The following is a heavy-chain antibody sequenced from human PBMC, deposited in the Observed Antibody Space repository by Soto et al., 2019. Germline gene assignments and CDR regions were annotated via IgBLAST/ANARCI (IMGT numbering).Heavy chain of an antibody. CDR1: GYTFTSYD. V-gene: IGHV1-8*01. D-gene: IGHD3-10*01. CDR2: MNPNSGNT. J-gene: IGHJ6*02. CDR3: AKSKRRLRGVHYSSGMNV. Sequence: QVQLVQSGAEVKKPGASVKVSCKASGYTFTSYDINWVRQATGQGLEWMGWMNPNSGNTGYAQKFQGRVTMTRNTSLSTAYMELSSLRSEATAVYYCAKSKRRLRGVHYSSGMNVWAQGTTLTVSS.